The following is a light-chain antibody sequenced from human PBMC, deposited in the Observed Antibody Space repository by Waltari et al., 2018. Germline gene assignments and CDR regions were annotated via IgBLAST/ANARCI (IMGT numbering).Light chain of an antibody. CDR3: QHYESLPVT. CDR2: QAS. J-gene: IGKJ1*01. Sequence: EIVLTQSPGTLSLSPGERATLSCRASQSISKYLAWYQQKPGQAPRLLICQASSRAAGIPDRFSGSGSGTDVSLTISRLEPGDFAVYYCQHYESLPVTFGQGTKVEIK. V-gene: IGKV3-20*01. CDR1: QSISKY.